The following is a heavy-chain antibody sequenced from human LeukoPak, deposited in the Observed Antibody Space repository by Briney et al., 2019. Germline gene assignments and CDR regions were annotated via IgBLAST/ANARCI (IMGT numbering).Heavy chain of an antibody. CDR3: ARFGYVAAVDL. V-gene: IGHV3-7*01. CDR1: GFSFSPYW. Sequence: GGSLSLSCAASGFSFSPYWMTWVRQAPGTGLEWVANINPAGTETYYVDPVKGRFTISRDNAKHLLYLQMNSLRAEDTAVYYCARFGYVAAVDLWGQGTLVTVSS. D-gene: IGHD2-15*01. J-gene: IGHJ4*02. CDR2: INPAGTET.